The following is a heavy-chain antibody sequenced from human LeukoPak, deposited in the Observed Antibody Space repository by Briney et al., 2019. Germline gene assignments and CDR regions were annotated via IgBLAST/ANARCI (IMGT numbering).Heavy chain of an antibody. D-gene: IGHD1-26*01. CDR2: ISYDGSNK. Sequence: GGSLRLSCAASGFTFSSYAMHWVRQAPGKGLEWVAVISYDGSNKYYADSVKGRFTISRDNSKNTLYLQMNSLRAEDTAVYYCARDRVGAADYFDYWGQGTLVTVSS. V-gene: IGHV3-30-3*01. J-gene: IGHJ4*02. CDR1: GFTFSSYA. CDR3: ARDRVGAADYFDY.